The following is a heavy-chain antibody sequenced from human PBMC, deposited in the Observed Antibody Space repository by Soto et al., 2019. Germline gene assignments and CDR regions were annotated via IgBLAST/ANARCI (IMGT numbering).Heavy chain of an antibody. Sequence: SETLSLTCTVSGGSVSSNSYSWGWIRQSPGKGLEWIGYISHSGSTYFNPSLKSRVTISVDRSKNQFSLKLSSVTAADTAVYYCARGGLLPDYWGQGTLVTVSS. CDR2: ISHSGST. CDR3: ARGGLLPDY. CDR1: GGSVSSNSYS. V-gene: IGHV4-39*07. D-gene: IGHD6-19*01. J-gene: IGHJ4*02.